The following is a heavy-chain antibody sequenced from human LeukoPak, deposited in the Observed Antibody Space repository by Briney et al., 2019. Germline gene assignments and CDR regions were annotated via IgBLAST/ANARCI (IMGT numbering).Heavy chain of an antibody. Sequence: SETLSLTCAVYGGSFSGYYWSWIRQPPGKGLQWIGCIYYSGSTYYKPSLKSRVTISVDTSKNQFSLKLTSVTAADTAVYYCGRRSRSTWNYRRGDYWGQGSLVTVSS. V-gene: IGHV4-34*01. J-gene: IGHJ4*02. D-gene: IGHD1-7*01. CDR1: GGSFSGYY. CDR2: IYYSGST. CDR3: GRRSRSTWNYRRGDY.